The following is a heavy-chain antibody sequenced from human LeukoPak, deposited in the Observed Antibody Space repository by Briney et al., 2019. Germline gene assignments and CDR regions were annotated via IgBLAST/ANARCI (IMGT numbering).Heavy chain of an antibody. D-gene: IGHD6-19*01. Sequence: GGSLRLSCAASGFPFSSYAMSWVRQAPGKGLEWVSAISGSGGSTYYTDSVKGRFTISRDNSKNTLSLQMNSLRAEDTAVYNCAKDLGAVAGNYLDYWGQGTLVTVSS. CDR3: AKDLGAVAGNYLDY. CDR1: GFPFSSYA. V-gene: IGHV3-23*01. CDR2: ISGSGGST. J-gene: IGHJ4*02.